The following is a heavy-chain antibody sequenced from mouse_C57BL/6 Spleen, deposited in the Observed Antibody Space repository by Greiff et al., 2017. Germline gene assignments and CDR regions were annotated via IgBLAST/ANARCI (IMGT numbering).Heavy chain of an antibody. CDR2: INPYNGGT. CDR3: ARRGSTVGRSPYAMDY. D-gene: IGHD1-1*01. V-gene: IGHV1-19*01. Sequence: EVKLMESGPVLVKPGASVKMSCKASGYTFTDYYMNWVKQSHGKSLEWIGVINPYNGGTSYNQKFKGKATLTVDKSSSTAYMELNSLTSEDSAVYYCARRGSTVGRSPYAMDYWGQGTSVTVSS. J-gene: IGHJ4*01. CDR1: GYTFTDYY.